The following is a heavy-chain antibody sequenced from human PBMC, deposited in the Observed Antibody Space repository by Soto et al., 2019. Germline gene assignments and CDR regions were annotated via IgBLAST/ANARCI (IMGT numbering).Heavy chain of an antibody. CDR2: IWYDGSNK. J-gene: IGHJ4*02. D-gene: IGHD3-22*01. V-gene: IGHV3-33*01. CDR1: GFTFSSYG. CDR3: ARDLYYYDSSGYSLGY. Sequence: SLRLSCAASGFTFSSYGMHWVRQAPGKGLEWVAVIWYDGSNKYYADSVKGRFTISRDNSKNTLYLQMNSLRAEDTAVYYCARDLYYYDSSGYSLGYWGQGTLVTVSS.